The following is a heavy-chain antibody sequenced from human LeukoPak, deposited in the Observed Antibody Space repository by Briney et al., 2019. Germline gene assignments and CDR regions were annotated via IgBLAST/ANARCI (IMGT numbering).Heavy chain of an antibody. V-gene: IGHV3-23*01. J-gene: IGHJ4*02. CDR1: GFTFSSSA. Sequence: PGGSLRLSCTASGFTFSSSAMTWVRQAPGKRLEWVSAISDSGGDSIYTDSVKDRFTISRHNSKNTLYLQMNSLRAEDTAVYYCAKGGSYAPLDYWGQGTLVTVSS. CDR3: AKGGSYAPLDY. CDR2: ISDSGGDS. D-gene: IGHD1-26*01.